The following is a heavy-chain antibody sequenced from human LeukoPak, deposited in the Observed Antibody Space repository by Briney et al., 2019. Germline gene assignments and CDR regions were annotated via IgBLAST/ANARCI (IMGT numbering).Heavy chain of an antibody. J-gene: IGHJ4*02. V-gene: IGHV4-59*01. Sequence: PSETLSLTCTVSGGSISSYYWSWLRQPPGKGLEWIGYIYYSGSTNYNPSLKSRVTISVDTSKNQFSLKLSSVTAADTAVYYCARSFRRGPARVQFDYWGQGTLVTVSS. CDR3: ARSFRRGPARVQFDY. CDR2: IYYSGST. CDR1: GGSISSYY. D-gene: IGHD2-15*01.